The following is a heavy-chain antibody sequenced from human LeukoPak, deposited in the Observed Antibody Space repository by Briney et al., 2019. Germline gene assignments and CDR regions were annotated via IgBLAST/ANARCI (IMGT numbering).Heavy chain of an antibody. CDR1: GYSISRGYY. J-gene: IGHJ3*02. CDR2: IYYSGST. V-gene: IGHV4-38-2*01. CDR3: ARGVVVAAKDAFDI. D-gene: IGHD2-15*01. Sequence: SETLSLTCAVSGYSISRGYYWGWIRQPPGKGLEWIGSIYYSGSTYYNPSLKSRVTISVDTSKNQFSLKLSSVTAADTAVYYCARGVVVAAKDAFDIWGQGTMVTVSS.